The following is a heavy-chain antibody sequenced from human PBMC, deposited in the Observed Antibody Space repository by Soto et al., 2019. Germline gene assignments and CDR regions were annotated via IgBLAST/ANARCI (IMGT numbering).Heavy chain of an antibody. V-gene: IGHV4-30-4*01. CDR1: GGSISSGDYY. J-gene: IGHJ6*02. D-gene: IGHD2-2*01. CDR2: IYYSGST. Sequence: QVQLQESGPGLVKPSQTLSLICTVSGGSISSGDYYWSWIRQPPGKGLEWIGYIYYSGSTYYNASLKSRVSILLVTSKNQFSLKLSSVTAADTAVYYCASYYCSSTRCPGVDVWGQGTTVTVSS. CDR3: ASYYCSSTRCPGVDV.